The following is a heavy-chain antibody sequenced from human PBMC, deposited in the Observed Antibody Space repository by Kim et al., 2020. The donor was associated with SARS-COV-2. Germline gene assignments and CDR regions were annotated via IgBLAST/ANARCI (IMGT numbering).Heavy chain of an antibody. CDR1: GGSISSGGYY. CDR3: ARSPHYYDSSGYYPHPRPDWYFGL. V-gene: IGHV4-31*03. CDR2: IYYSGST. D-gene: IGHD3-22*01. Sequence: SETLSLTCTVSGGSISSGGYYWSWIRQHPGKGLEWIGYIYYSGSTYYNPSLKSRVTISVDTSKNQFSLKLSSVTAADTAVYYCARSPHYYDSSGYYPHPRPDWYFGLWGRGTLGTVSS. J-gene: IGHJ2*01.